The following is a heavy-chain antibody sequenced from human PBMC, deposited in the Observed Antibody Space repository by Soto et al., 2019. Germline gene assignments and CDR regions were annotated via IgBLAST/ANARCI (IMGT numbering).Heavy chain of an antibody. CDR3: AKVRLDIVVVVAILPYFFDY. J-gene: IGHJ4*02. CDR2: ISGSGGST. D-gene: IGHD2-15*01. Sequence: GGSLRLSCAASGFTFSSYAMSWVRQAPGKGLEWVSAISGSGGSTYYADSVKGRFTISRDNSKNTLYLQMNSLRAEDTAVYYCAKVRLDIVVVVAILPYFFDYWGQGTLVIVSS. V-gene: IGHV3-23*01. CDR1: GFTFSSYA.